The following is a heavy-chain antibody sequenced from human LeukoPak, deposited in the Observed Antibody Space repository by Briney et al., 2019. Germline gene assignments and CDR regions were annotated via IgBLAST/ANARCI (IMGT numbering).Heavy chain of an antibody. CDR2: IIPILGIA. CDR1: GGTFSSYA. J-gene: IGHJ3*02. Sequence: ASVKVSCKASGGTFSSYAISWVRQAPGQGLEWMGRIIPILGIANYAQRFQGRVTITADKSTSTAYMELSSLRSEDTAVYYCARDRRPAVAGPNDAFDIWGQGTMVTVSS. D-gene: IGHD6-19*01. V-gene: IGHV1-69*04. CDR3: ARDRRPAVAGPNDAFDI.